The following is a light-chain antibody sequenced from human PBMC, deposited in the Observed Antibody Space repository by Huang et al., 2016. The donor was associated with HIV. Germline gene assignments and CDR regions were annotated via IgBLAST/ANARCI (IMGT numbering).Light chain of an antibody. CDR1: QSVLYSTNNKNY. CDR2: WAS. J-gene: IGKJ1*01. Sequence: DVVMTQSPDSLAVSLGERATINCKSSQSVLYSTNNKNYLAWYQQKPGQPPKLLIYWASTRESGVPDRCSGSGSGTDFTLTISSLQAEDVAVYYCQQYHNTPRTFGQGTKVEIK. V-gene: IGKV4-1*01. CDR3: QQYHNTPRT.